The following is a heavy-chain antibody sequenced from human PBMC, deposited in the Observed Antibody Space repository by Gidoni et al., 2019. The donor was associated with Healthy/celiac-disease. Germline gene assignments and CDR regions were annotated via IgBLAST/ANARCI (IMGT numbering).Heavy chain of an antibody. V-gene: IGHV3-30*18. CDR3: AKDLADCSSTSCYSWGDDFAFDI. D-gene: IGHD2-2*02. CDR2: ISYDGSNN. Sequence: QVQLVESGGGVVQPGRSLRLSCAASGFTFSSYGMHWVRQAPGKGLEWVAVISYDGSNNYYADAVKGRFTISRDNSQNTLYLQMNSLRAEDTAVYYCAKDLADCSSTSCYSWGDDFAFDIWGQGTMVTVSS. J-gene: IGHJ3*02. CDR1: GFTFSSYG.